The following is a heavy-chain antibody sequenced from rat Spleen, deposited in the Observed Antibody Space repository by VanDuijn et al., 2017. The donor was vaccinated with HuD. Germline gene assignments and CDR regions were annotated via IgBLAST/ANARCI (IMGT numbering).Heavy chain of an antibody. Sequence: EVHLVESGGGLVQPGRSLKLSCAASGFTVSDYYMAWVRQAPTEGLEWVATFSYDGSTTYYRDSVKGRFIISRDNAKNTLYLQMNSLRSEDTATYYCARGGFFRYWGQGVMVTVSS. CDR3: ARGGFFRY. CDR2: FSYDGSTT. V-gene: IGHV5-17*01. D-gene: IGHD1-6*01. J-gene: IGHJ2*01. CDR1: GFTVSDYY.